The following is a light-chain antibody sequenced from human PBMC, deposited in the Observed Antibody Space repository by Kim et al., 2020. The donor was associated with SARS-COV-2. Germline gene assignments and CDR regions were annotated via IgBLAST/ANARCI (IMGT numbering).Light chain of an antibody. V-gene: IGLV3-1*01. CDR3: QAWDSSTYV. J-gene: IGLJ1*01. CDR1: KLGDKY. CDR2: QDS. Sequence: SVSPGKTASITCAGDKLGDKYACWYQQKPGQSPVLVIYQDSKRPSGIPERFSGSNSGNTATLTISETQAMDEADYYCQAWDSSTYVFGTGTKVTVL.